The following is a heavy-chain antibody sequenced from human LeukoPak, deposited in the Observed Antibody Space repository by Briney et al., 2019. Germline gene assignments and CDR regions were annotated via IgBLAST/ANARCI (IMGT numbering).Heavy chain of an antibody. Sequence: ASVKVSCKVSGYTLTELSMHWVRQAPGKGLEWMGGFDPEDGETIYAQKFQGRVTMTEDTSTDTAYMELSSLRSEDTAVYYCATGVRDLNTVFDYWGQGTLGTVSS. CDR1: GYTLTELS. D-gene: IGHD3-10*01. J-gene: IGHJ4*02. CDR2: FDPEDGET. CDR3: ATGVRDLNTVFDY. V-gene: IGHV1-24*01.